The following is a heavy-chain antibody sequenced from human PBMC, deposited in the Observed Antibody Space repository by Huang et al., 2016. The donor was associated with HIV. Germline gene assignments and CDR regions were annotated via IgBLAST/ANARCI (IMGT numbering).Heavy chain of an antibody. CDR1: GGTVSSFS. CDR3: ARGVGNSNRGFDI. V-gene: IGHV1-69*13. Sequence: QVQLVQSGAEMKKSGSSVKVSCKASGGTVSSFSFTGVRQAPGHGLEWMGGFIPLHETTDRAQKVRGRVTLTADESTNTAFMERSGLTSQDTAVYYCARGVGNSNRGFDIWGQGTLVTVS. CDR2: FIPLHETT. J-gene: IGHJ4*02. D-gene: IGHD5-18*01.